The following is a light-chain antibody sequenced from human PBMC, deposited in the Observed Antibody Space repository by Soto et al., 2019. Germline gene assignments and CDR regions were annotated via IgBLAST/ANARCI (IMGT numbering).Light chain of an antibody. CDR1: QGISKY. J-gene: IGKJ1*01. V-gene: IGKV1-27*01. CDR3: QNYISAPGV. Sequence: DIQMTQSPSSLSASVGDRVIITCRASQGISKYLAWYQQKPGKVPKLLIYAASTLQSGVPSRFSGSGSGTDFTLTISSLQPEAVAIYYCQNYISAPGVFGRGTQVEI. CDR2: AAS.